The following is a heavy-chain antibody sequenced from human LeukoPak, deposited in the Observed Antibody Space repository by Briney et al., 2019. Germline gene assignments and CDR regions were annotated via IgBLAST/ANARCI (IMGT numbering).Heavy chain of an antibody. CDR1: GFTFSSYS. J-gene: IGHJ4*02. D-gene: IGHD3-22*01. CDR3: ARNRVDYYDSSGYYGGFDY. Sequence: GGSLRLSCAASGFTFSSYSMNWVRQAPGKGLEWVSSISSSSSYIYYADSVKGRFTISRDNAKNSLYLQMNSLRAGDTAVYYCARNRVDYYDSSGYYGGFDYWGQGTLVTVSS. CDR2: ISSSSSYI. V-gene: IGHV3-21*01.